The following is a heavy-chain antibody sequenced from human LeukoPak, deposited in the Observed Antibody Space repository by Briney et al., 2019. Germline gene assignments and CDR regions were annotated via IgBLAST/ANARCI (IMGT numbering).Heavy chain of an antibody. J-gene: IGHJ6*02. CDR2: ISYDGSNK. Sequence: PGGSLRLSCAASGFTFSSYAMHWVRQAPGKGLEWVAVISYDGSNKYYADSVKGRFTISRDNSKNALYLQMNSLRAEDTAVYYCARDNAAHYYYYGMDVWGQGTTVTVSS. D-gene: IGHD2-15*01. CDR3: ARDNAAHYYYYGMDV. V-gene: IGHV3-30*04. CDR1: GFTFSSYA.